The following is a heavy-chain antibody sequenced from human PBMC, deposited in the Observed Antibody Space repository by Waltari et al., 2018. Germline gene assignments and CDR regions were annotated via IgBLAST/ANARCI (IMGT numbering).Heavy chain of an antibody. J-gene: IGHJ3*01. CDR2: ISYNGAT. Sequence: QLQLQESGPGLVKPSATLSPTCSVPVVSITPNRHHRGWIRQPPGQGLECIGTISYNGATYSSPSLRSRVTIFRDTSKNQLSLKLGSVTAADTAFYYCATYIGASLGTAAFDVWGQGTMVTVSS. V-gene: IGHV4-39*01. D-gene: IGHD5-12*01. CDR1: VVSITPNRHH. CDR3: ATYIGASLGTAAFDV.